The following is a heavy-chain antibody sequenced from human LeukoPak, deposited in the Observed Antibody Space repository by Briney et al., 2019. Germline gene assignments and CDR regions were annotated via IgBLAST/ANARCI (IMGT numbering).Heavy chain of an antibody. CDR3: ARHGGITMVRGVHLNYYGMDV. D-gene: IGHD3-10*01. Sequence: GESLKISCKGSGYSFTSYWISWVRQMPGKGLEWMGRIDPSDSYTNYSPSFQGHVTISADKSISTAYLQWNSLKASDTAMYYCARHGGITMVRGVHLNYYGMDVWGQGTTVTVSS. J-gene: IGHJ6*02. V-gene: IGHV5-10-1*01. CDR2: IDPSDSYT. CDR1: GYSFTSYW.